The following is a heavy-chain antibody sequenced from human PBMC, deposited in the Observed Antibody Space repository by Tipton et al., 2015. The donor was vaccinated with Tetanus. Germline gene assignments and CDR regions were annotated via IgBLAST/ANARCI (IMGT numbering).Heavy chain of an antibody. CDR1: GGSVRSGDYD. J-gene: IGHJ3*01. CDR3: ARRSYCTSTRCFDAFDL. D-gene: IGHD2-8*01. V-gene: IGHV4-61*08. Sequence: TLSLTCTVSGGSVRSGDYDWNWIRQPPGKGLEWIGYVHYSGRTNKSPSLKSRVTLSIDKSKNQFSLRLTSVTAADTAVYYCARRSYCTSTRCFDAFDLWGPGTRVTVSS. CDR2: VHYSGRT.